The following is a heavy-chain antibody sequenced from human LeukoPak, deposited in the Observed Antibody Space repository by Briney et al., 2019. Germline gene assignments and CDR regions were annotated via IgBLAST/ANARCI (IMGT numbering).Heavy chain of an antibody. D-gene: IGHD5-12*01. J-gene: IGHJ4*02. CDR2: IYYSGST. Sequence: SGPTLVKPTQTLTLTCTFSGFSLSTSGVAVGWIRQPPGKGLEWIGSIYYSGSTYYNPSLKSRVTISVDTSKNQFSLKLSSVTAADTAVYYCARLARGLIDYWGQGTLVTVSS. V-gene: IGHV4-39*01. CDR3: ARLARGLIDY. CDR1: GFSLSTSGVA.